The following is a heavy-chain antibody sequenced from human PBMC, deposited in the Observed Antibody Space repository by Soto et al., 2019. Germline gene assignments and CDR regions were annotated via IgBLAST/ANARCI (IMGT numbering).Heavy chain of an antibody. Sequence: TSETLSLPCTVSGCPIRSYYWSWIRQPPGKGLEWIGYIYYSGSTTYNPSLKSRVTISVDTSKNQFSLELSSVTAADTAVYYCARRYGPGFDYWGQGTLVTVSS. V-gene: IGHV4-59*08. CDR3: ARRYGPGFDY. CDR1: GCPIRSYY. J-gene: IGHJ4*02. D-gene: IGHD4-17*01. CDR2: IYYSGST.